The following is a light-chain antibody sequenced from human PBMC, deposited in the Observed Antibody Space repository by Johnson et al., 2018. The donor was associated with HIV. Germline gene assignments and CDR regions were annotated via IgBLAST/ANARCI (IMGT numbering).Light chain of an antibody. Sequence: QSVLTQPPSVSAAPGQKVTISCSGSSSNIGTNYVSWYQQLPGTAPKLPMFENNQRPSGIPDRFSGSKSGTSATLGITGLQTGDEADYYCGTWDTSLSAYVFGTGTKVTVL. V-gene: IGLV1-51*02. CDR2: ENN. J-gene: IGLJ1*01. CDR3: GTWDTSLSAYV. CDR1: SSNIGTNY.